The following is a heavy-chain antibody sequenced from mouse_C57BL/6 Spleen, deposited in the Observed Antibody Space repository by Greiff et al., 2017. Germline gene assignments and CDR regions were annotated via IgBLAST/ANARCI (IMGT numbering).Heavy chain of an antibody. CDR3: AYGSSPYWYFDV. J-gene: IGHJ1*03. CDR1: GYAFSSSW. D-gene: IGHD1-1*01. V-gene: IGHV1-82*01. Sequence: QVQLQQSGPELVKPGASVKISCKASGYAFSSSWMNWVKQRPGKGLEWIGRIYPGDGDTNYNGKFKGKATLTADKSSSTAYMQRSSLTSEDSAVYFCAYGSSPYWYFDVWGTGTTVTVSS. CDR2: IYPGDGDT.